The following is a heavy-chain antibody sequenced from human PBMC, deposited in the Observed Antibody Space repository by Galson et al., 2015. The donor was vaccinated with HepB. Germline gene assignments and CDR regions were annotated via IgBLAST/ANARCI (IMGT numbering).Heavy chain of an antibody. Sequence: QSGAEVKKPGESLTISCKASGYTFRNYWISWVRQMPGKGLEWLGRIDPSDSYTNYSPSFQGHVTMSADKSITTVYLQWSSLKASDTATYYCAKHCIRGSCYGQHWGQGTLVTVFS. D-gene: IGHD2-15*01. J-gene: IGHJ1*01. CDR3: AKHCIRGSCYGQH. CDR2: IDPSDSYT. V-gene: IGHV5-10-1*01. CDR1: GYTFRNYW.